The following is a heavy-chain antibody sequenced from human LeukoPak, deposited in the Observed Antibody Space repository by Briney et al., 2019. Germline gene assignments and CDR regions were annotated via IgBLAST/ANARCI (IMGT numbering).Heavy chain of an antibody. CDR1: GGTFSSYA. Sequence: ASVKVSCKASGGTFSSYAISWVRQAPGQGLEWMGWINPNSGGTNYAQKFQGRVTMTRGTSISTAYMELSRLRSDDTAVYYCAREGTYCGGDCYSRAWFDPWGQGTLVTVSS. J-gene: IGHJ5*02. CDR3: AREGTYCGGDCYSRAWFDP. V-gene: IGHV1-2*02. D-gene: IGHD2-21*02. CDR2: INPNSGGT.